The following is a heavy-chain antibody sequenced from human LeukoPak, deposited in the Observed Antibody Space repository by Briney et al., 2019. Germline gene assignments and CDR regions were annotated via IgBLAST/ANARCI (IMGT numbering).Heavy chain of an antibody. J-gene: IGHJ4*02. CDR3: ARHLTYGGWNS. D-gene: IGHD4-23*01. CDR1: GFTFSSYW. V-gene: IGHV3-74*01. Sequence: GGSLRLSCAASGFTFSSYWMQWVRQAPGKGLVWVSRINSDGSSASYADSVKGRFTISRDNAKNTLYLQMNSLRAEDTAVYYCARHLTYGGWNSWGQGTLVTVSS. CDR2: INSDGSSA.